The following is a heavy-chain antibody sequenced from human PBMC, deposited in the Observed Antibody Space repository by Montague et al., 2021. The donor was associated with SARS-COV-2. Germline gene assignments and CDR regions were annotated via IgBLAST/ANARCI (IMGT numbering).Heavy chain of an antibody. J-gene: IGHJ4*02. Sequence: SLRLSCSASGFTLSHYYMSWIRQAPGKGLEWLSYISNTGLDIKYGDSVKGRFTVSRDIAKNTLYLQMDSLRAEDTAVYYCARVLLGVSHGDYWGQGTLVTVSS. CDR3: ARVLLGVSHGDY. D-gene: IGHD3-10*01. CDR1: GFTLSHYY. V-gene: IGHV3-11*01. CDR2: ISNTGLDI.